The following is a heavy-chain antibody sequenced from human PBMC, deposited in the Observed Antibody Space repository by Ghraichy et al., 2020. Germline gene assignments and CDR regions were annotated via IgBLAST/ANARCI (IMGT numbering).Heavy chain of an antibody. CDR3: ARGSGNTMVRVVIHFDY. J-gene: IGHJ4*02. D-gene: IGHD3-10*01. V-gene: IGHV4-34*01. CDR1: GGSFSGCY. Sequence: SETLSLTCAVYGGSFSGCYWSWIRQLPGTGLEWIGEINHSGSTNYNPTPKSRVTISVDTSKTQFSLELSSVTAADTAVYYCARGSGNTMVRVVIHFDYAGQGTLVTVSS. CDR2: INHSGST.